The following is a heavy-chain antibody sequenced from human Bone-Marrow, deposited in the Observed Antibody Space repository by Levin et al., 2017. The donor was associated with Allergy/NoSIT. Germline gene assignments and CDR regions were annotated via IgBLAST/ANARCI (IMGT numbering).Heavy chain of an antibody. CDR1: GFTFSGSA. CDR3: TSSGYSSGKYDY. Sequence: GESLKISCAASGFTFSGSAMHWVRQASGKGLEWVGRIRSKANSYATAYAASVKGRFTISRDDSKNTAYLQMNSLKTEDTAVYYCTSSGYSSGKYDYWGQGTLVTVSS. V-gene: IGHV3-73*01. J-gene: IGHJ4*02. D-gene: IGHD6-19*01. CDR2: IRSKANSYAT.